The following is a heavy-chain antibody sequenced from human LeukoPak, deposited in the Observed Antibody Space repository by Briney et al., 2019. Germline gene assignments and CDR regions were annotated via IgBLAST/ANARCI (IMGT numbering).Heavy chain of an antibody. J-gene: IGHJ4*02. D-gene: IGHD6-19*01. CDR1: GGSISSSNW. CDR3: ARVVIAVAGTRFGY. Sequence: SETLSLTCAVSGGSISSSNWWSWVRQPPGKGLEWIGEIYHSGSTNYNPSLKSRVTISVDKSKNQFSLKLSSVTAADTAVYYCARVVIAVAGTRFGYWGQGTLVTVSS. V-gene: IGHV4-4*02. CDR2: IYHSGST.